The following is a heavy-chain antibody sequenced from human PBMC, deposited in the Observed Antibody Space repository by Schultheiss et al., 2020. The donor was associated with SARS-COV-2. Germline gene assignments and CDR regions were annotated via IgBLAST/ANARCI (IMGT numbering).Heavy chain of an antibody. V-gene: IGHV4-31*03. J-gene: IGHJ6*02. CDR1: GGSISSSSYY. Sequence: SETLSLTCTVSGGSISSSSYYWSWIRQPPGKGLEWIGYIYYSGSTYYNPSLKSRVTISVDTSKNQFSLKLSSVTAADTAVYYCARGAGTSLYYYYYGMDVWGQGTTVTVSS. CDR2: IYYSGST. CDR3: ARGAGTSLYYYYYGMDV. D-gene: IGHD1/OR15-1a*01.